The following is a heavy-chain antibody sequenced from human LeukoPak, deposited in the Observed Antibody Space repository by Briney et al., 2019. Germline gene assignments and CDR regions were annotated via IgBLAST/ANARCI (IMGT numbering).Heavy chain of an antibody. J-gene: IGHJ4*02. CDR1: GYIFTSYG. CDR3: ARGLATSDSTFGS. CDR2: ISTYNGNT. V-gene: IGHV1-18*01. D-gene: IGHD2-21*02. Sequence: GASVKVSFKASGYIFTSYGISWVRQAPGQGLEWMGWISTYNGNTNYAQKLQGRVTMTTDTSTTTAYLELRSLTSADTAVYYCARGLATSDSTFGSWGQGTLVTVSS.